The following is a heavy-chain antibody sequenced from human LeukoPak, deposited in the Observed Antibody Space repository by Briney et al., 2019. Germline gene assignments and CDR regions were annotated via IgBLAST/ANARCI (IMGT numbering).Heavy chain of an antibody. D-gene: IGHD1-14*01. CDR3: TRDSRYTTEGFDY. CDR2: IRSKAYSGKT. Sequence: GGSLRLSCTASGFTFGDYTMNWFRQAPGKGLEWVAFIRSKAYSGKTEYAASVKGRFTISGDDSNSSAYLEMKSLKTEDTGVYYCTRDSRYTTEGFDYWGQGTLVTVSS. V-gene: IGHV3-49*03. CDR1: GFTFGDYT. J-gene: IGHJ4*02.